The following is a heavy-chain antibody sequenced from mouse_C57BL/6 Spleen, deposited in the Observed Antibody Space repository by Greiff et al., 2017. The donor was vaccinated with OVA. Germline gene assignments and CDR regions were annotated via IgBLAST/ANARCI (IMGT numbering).Heavy chain of an antibody. CDR1: GYTFTSYW. D-gene: IGHD3-2*02. CDR3: ARGAAQATSFDY. Sequence: VQLQQPGAELVRPGSSVKLSCKASGYTFTSYWMDWVKQRPGQGLEWIGNIYPSDSETHYNQKFKDKATLTVDKSSSTAYMQLSSLTSEDSAVYYCARGAAQATSFDYWGQGTTLTVSS. V-gene: IGHV1-61*01. CDR2: IYPSDSET. J-gene: IGHJ2*01.